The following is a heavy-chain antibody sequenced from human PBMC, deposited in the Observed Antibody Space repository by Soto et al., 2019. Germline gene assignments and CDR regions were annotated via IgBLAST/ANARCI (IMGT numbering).Heavy chain of an antibody. Sequence: QVQLQQWGAGLLKPSETLSLTCAVYGGSFSGYYWSWIRQPPGKGLEWIGEINHSGGTNYNPSLTRRVTISVDTSKNQFSLKLSSVTAADTAVYYCARTYSSSWSPFDYWGQGTLVTVSS. V-gene: IGHV4-34*01. D-gene: IGHD6-13*01. CDR2: INHSGGT. J-gene: IGHJ4*02. CDR3: ARTYSSSWSPFDY. CDR1: GGSFSGYY.